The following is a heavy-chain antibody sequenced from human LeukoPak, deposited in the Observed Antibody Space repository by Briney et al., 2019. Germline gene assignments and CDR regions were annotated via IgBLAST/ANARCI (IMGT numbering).Heavy chain of an antibody. J-gene: IGHJ4*02. Sequence: AGGSLRLSCTASGLTFSTSGFSWVRQAPGKGLECVASIGPTGSDRYHADSIKGRFTISRDNANNFLYLQMNSLRAEDTAVYYCATETNGRHYDYWGQGTLLTVSS. V-gene: IGHV3-21*06. CDR2: IGPTGSDR. CDR3: ATETNGRHYDY. CDR1: GLTFSTSG. D-gene: IGHD1-14*01.